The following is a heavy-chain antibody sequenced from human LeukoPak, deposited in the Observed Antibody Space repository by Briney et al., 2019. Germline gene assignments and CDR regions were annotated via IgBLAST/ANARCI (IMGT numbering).Heavy chain of an antibody. CDR3: ARGGRVATNDDY. D-gene: IGHD5-12*01. J-gene: IGHJ4*02. CDR1: GYTLTCYG. V-gene: IGHV1-18*01. Sequence: ASVKVSCKASGYTLTCYGITWVRQTPGQGLEWMGWISGYNGNTNYAQKLQGRVTMTTDTSTSTAYMELRSLRSDDTAVYYCARGGRVATNDDYWGQGTLVTVSS. CDR2: ISGYNGNT.